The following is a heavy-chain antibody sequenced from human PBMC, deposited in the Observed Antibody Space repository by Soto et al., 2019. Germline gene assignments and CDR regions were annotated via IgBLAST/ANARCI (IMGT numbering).Heavy chain of an antibody. CDR1: GFTFNDAW. Sequence: EVQLVESGGGLVKPGGSLRLSCAASGFTFNDAWLGWVRQAPGMGLEWVGRIKTKAEGGTSDYAAPVKGRFTISRVDSDKTVYLQMSSLKSDDTAIYYCVTEYGYNSRKFDHSGHGTLVTVS. CDR3: VTEYGYNSRKFDH. J-gene: IGHJ4*01. CDR2: IKTKAEGGTS. D-gene: IGHD1-20*01. V-gene: IGHV3-15*01.